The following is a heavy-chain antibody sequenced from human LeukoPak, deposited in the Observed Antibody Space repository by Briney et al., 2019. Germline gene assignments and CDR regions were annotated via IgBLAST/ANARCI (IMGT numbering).Heavy chain of an antibody. D-gene: IGHD4-17*01. CDR3: AREGWIYGDYVA. Sequence: SETLSLTCAVYGGSFSGYYWSWIRQPPGKGLEWIGEINHSGSTNYNPSLKSRVTISVDTSKNQFSLKLSSVTAADTAVYYCAREGWIYGDYVAWGQGTLVTVSS. V-gene: IGHV4-34*01. J-gene: IGHJ5*02. CDR2: INHSGST. CDR1: GGSFSGYY.